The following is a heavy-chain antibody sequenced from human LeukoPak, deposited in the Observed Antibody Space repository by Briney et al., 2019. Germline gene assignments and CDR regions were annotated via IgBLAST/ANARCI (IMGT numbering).Heavy chain of an antibody. J-gene: IGHJ4*02. Sequence: SETLSLTCAVYGGSFSGYYWSWIRQPPGKGLEWIGEINHSGSTNYNPSPKSRVTISVDTSKNQFSLKLSSVTAADTAVYYSARGMQQLVSYYFDYWGQGTLVTVSS. CDR1: GGSFSGYY. D-gene: IGHD6-13*01. CDR2: INHSGST. V-gene: IGHV4-34*01. CDR3: ARGMQQLVSYYFDY.